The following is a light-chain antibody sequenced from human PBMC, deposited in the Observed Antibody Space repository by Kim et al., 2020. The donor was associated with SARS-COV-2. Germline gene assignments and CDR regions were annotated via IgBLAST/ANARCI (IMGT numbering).Light chain of an antibody. CDR3: AAWDASLSAYV. J-gene: IGLJ1*01. CDR2: TND. V-gene: IGLV1-44*01. CDR1: SSNIGSNP. Sequence: QSALTQPPSMSGTPGQRVTISCSGSSSNIGSNPVNWYQQFPGMAPKLLIYTNDQRPSGVPDRFSGSKSGTSGSLAISGLQSEDEADYYCAAWDASLSAYVFGTGTKVTVL.